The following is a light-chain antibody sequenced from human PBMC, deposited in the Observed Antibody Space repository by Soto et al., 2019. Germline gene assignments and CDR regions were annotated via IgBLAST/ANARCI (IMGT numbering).Light chain of an antibody. J-gene: IGKJ4*01. CDR2: DAS. V-gene: IGKV1-5*01. CDR3: QPYNNWPLT. Sequence: DIQMTQSPSTLSASVVDRVTITCLASQSISDRLAWYQRKPGKAPKLLIFDASSLESGVPSRFSGSRSGAEFTPTINSLQSEDFAVYYCQPYNNWPLTCGGGTKVDNK. CDR1: QSISDR.